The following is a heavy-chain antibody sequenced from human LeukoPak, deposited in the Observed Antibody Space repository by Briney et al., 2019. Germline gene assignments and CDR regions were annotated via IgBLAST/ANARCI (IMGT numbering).Heavy chain of an antibody. V-gene: IGHV4-30-2*01. D-gene: IGHD2-2*01. CDR3: ARDASPAALKGDY. CDR2: VYHSGST. J-gene: IGHJ4*02. Sequence: SETLSLTCTVSGGSISSGGYYWSWIRQPPGKGLEWIGSVYHSGSTYYNPSLKSRVTISVDRSKNQFSLKLSSVTAADTAVYYCARDASPAALKGDYWGQGTLVTVSS. CDR1: GGSISSGGYY.